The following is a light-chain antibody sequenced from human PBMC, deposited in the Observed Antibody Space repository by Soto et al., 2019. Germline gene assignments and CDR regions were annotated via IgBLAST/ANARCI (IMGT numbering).Light chain of an antibody. V-gene: IGKV2-30*01. J-gene: IGKJ1*01. Sequence: DVVVTQSPLSLPVTLGQPASISCRSSQSLVYTNGNTYLAWFQQRPGQSPRRLIYKVSIRDSGVPDRFSGSGSGTEFTLTISRVEAEDGGVYYCMQGTHWPRTFGQGTKVEIK. CDR3: MQGTHWPRT. CDR2: KVS. CDR1: QSLVYTNGNTY.